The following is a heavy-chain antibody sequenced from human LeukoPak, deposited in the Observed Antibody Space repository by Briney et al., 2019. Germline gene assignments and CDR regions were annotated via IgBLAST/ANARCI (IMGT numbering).Heavy chain of an antibody. CDR2: IIPILGIA. Sequence: ASVKVSCKASGGTFSSYAISWVRQAPGQGLEWMGRIIPILGIANYAQKFQGRVTITADKSTSTAYMELSSLRSEDTAVYYCARGGDYGEPQHWGQGTLVTVSS. V-gene: IGHV1-69*04. D-gene: IGHD4-17*01. CDR3: ARGGDYGEPQH. J-gene: IGHJ1*01. CDR1: GGTFSSYA.